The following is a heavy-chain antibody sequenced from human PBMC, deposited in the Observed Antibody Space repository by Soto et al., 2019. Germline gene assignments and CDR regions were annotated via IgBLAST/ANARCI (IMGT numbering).Heavy chain of an antibody. CDR3: ATAPTGTFPY. D-gene: IGHD1-1*01. CDR1: GFTFSGSW. V-gene: IGHV3-74*03. Sequence: EVQLVESGGGLVQPGGSLRLSCAASGFTFSGSWMHWVRQAPGKGLVWVSRIRSDGCSTTYAESVKGRFTISRDNPKNMFYLQMNSLRAEDTAVYYCATAPTGTFPYWGQGTRATVSS. J-gene: IGHJ4*02. CDR2: IRSDGCST.